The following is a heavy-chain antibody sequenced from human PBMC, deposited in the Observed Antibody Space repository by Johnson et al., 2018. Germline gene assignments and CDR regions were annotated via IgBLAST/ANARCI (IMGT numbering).Heavy chain of an antibody. D-gene: IGHD3-3*01. Sequence: VQLVESGGGVVQPGRSLRLSCAASGFTFSSYAMSWVRQAPGKGLEWVSAISGSGGSTYYADSVKGRFTIPRDNSKNTLYLQMNSLRAEDTAVYSCAKVLEESIFPTIWGQGTMVTVSS. V-gene: IGHV3-23*04. CDR2: ISGSGGST. CDR1: GFTFSSYA. CDR3: AKVLEESIFPTI. J-gene: IGHJ3*02.